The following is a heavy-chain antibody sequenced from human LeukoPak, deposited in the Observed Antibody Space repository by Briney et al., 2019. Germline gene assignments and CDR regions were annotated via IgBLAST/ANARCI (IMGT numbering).Heavy chain of an antibody. V-gene: IGHV5-51*01. CDR1: GYSFTSYW. CDR3: ARGGQDSSGYYYFLGY. D-gene: IGHD3-22*01. J-gene: IGHJ4*02. Sequence: GESLKISCQGSGYSFTSYWIGWVRQMPGKGLEWMGIIYPGDSDTRYSPSFQGQVTISADKSISTAYLQWSSLKASDTAMYYCARGGQDSSGYYYFLGYWGQGTLVTVSS. CDR2: IYPGDSDT.